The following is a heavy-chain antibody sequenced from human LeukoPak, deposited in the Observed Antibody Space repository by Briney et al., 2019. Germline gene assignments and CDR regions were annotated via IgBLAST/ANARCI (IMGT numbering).Heavy chain of an antibody. Sequence: ASVKVSCKVSRYTLTELSMHWVRQAPGKGLEWMGGFDPEDGETIYAQKFQGRVTMTEDTSTDTAYMELSSLRSEDTAVYYCATGPRYYGSGSFDYWGQGTLVTVPS. CDR3: ATGPRYYGSGSFDY. V-gene: IGHV1-24*01. J-gene: IGHJ4*02. D-gene: IGHD3-10*01. CDR2: FDPEDGET. CDR1: RYTLTELS.